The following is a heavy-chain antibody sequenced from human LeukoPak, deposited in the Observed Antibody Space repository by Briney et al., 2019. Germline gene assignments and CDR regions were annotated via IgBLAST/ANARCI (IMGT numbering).Heavy chain of an antibody. CDR2: INHSGST. J-gene: IGHJ5*02. CDR3: ARAGRWELLRSRFDP. CDR1: GGSFSGYY. D-gene: IGHD1-26*01. Sequence: SETLSLTCAVYGGSFSGYYWSWIRQPPGKGLEWIGEINHSGSTNYNPSLKSRVTISVDTSKNQSSLKLSSVTAADTAVYYCARAGRWELLRSRFDPWGQGTLVTVSS. V-gene: IGHV4-34*01.